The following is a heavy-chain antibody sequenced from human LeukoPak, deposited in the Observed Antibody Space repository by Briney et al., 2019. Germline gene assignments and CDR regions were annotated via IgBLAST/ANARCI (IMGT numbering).Heavy chain of an antibody. CDR3: ARDRFGREYQLHRPAFHMDV. Sequence: SVKISCKAAGGTFTSYAISWVRHAPGQGLEWMGGIIPIFGTANYAQEFSGRVTITTDESTSTAYMSLTSLRSEGTGVYYCARDRFGREYQLHRPAFHMDVWGKGTTVTVS. CDR1: GGTFTSYA. CDR2: IIPIFGTA. J-gene: IGHJ6*03. D-gene: IGHD2-2*01. V-gene: IGHV1-69*05.